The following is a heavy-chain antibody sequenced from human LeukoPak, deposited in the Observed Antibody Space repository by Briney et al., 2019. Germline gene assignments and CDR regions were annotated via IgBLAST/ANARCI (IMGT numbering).Heavy chain of an antibody. J-gene: IGHJ3*02. Sequence: SETLSLTCAVYGGSFSGYYWSWTRQPPGKGLEWIGEINHSGSTNYNLSLKSRVTISVDTSKNQFSLKLSSVTAADTAVYYCARAPWYCSGGSCSWGAFDIWGQGTMVTVSS. CDR1: GGSFSGYY. CDR2: INHSGST. V-gene: IGHV4-34*01. D-gene: IGHD2-15*01. CDR3: ARAPWYCSGGSCSWGAFDI.